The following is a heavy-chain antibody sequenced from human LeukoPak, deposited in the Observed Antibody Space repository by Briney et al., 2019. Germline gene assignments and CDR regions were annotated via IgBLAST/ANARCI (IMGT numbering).Heavy chain of an antibody. CDR2: ISGSGGST. Sequence: AGGSLRLSCAASGFTFSSSAMSWVRQAPGKGLEWVSAISGSGGSTYYADSVKGRFTISRDNSKNTLYLQMNSLRAEDTAVYYCAKEGSGWYAAFDIWGQGTMVTVSS. V-gene: IGHV3-23*01. CDR3: AKEGSGWYAAFDI. J-gene: IGHJ3*02. D-gene: IGHD6-19*01. CDR1: GFTFSSSA.